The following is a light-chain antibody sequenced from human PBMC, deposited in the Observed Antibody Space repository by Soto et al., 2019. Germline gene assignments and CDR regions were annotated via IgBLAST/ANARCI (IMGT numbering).Light chain of an antibody. Sequence: QSALTQPRSVSGSPGQSVTISCTGTSSDVGGYNYVSWYQQHPGKAPKLMIYDVSTRTSGVPDRFSGSKSGNTASLTISGLQAEDEADYYCCAFAGSYPYVFGTGAKGTVL. V-gene: IGLV2-11*01. J-gene: IGLJ1*01. CDR1: SSDVGGYNY. CDR3: CAFAGSYPYV. CDR2: DVS.